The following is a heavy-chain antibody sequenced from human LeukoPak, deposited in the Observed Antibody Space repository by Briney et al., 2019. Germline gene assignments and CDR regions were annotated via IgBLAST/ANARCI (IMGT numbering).Heavy chain of an antibody. Sequence: SETLSLTCTVSGGSISSSSYYWGWIRQPPGKGLEWIGSIYYSGSTNYNPSLKSRVIISVDTSKNQFSLKLSSVTAADTAVYYCARRYGSGSLSPFGYWGQGTLVTVSS. J-gene: IGHJ4*02. CDR1: GGSISSSSYY. CDR3: ARRYGSGSLSPFGY. CDR2: IYYSGST. V-gene: IGHV4-39*07. D-gene: IGHD3-10*01.